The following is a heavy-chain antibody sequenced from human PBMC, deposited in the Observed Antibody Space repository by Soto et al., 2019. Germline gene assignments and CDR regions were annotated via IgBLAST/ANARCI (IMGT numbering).Heavy chain of an antibody. CDR1: GYTLNEVA. Sequence: QVQLVQSGAEVKKPGASVKVSCKVSGYTLNEVAMRWVRQAPGKGLEWLGGFDPDEAETIYAQHFQGRVTMTEDTYTDTVYMELSNLRSEDTALYFCTTYHGDYNFDHWGQGTLVTVSS. D-gene: IGHD4-17*01. CDR3: TTYHGDYNFDH. CDR2: FDPDEAET. J-gene: IGHJ5*02. V-gene: IGHV1-24*01.